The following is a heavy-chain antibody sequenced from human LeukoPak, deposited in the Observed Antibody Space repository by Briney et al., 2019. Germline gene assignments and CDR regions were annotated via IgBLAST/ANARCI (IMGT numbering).Heavy chain of an antibody. CDR3: ARRAAVPGSYYFDY. J-gene: IGHJ4*02. Sequence: SETLSLSCTVSGGSISSYYWTWIRQPPGKGLEWIGFIYYSGTTKYNPSLESRVTLSLDTSKNPFSLRLNSVTAADTAVYYCARRAAVPGSYYFDYWSQGTLVTVSS. D-gene: IGHD6-13*01. V-gene: IGHV4-59*08. CDR2: IYYSGTT. CDR1: GGSISSYY.